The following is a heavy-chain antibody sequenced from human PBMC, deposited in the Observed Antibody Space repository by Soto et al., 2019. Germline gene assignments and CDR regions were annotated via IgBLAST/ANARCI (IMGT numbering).Heavy chain of an antibody. D-gene: IGHD2-2*01. V-gene: IGHV3-30*18. CDR2: MSYDGNKK. CDR1: EFTFKSYG. J-gene: IGHJ4*02. Sequence: QVQLVESGGGVVQAGRSLRLSCVASEFTFKSYGVHWVRQAPGKGLAWVAVMSYDGNKKHYADSVRGRFTISRDNSMNTLYLQMNSLRTEDTAVYYCAKDSYRGDIVLTPAPYGNDYWGQGTLVTVSS. CDR3: AKDSYRGDIVLTPAPYGNDY.